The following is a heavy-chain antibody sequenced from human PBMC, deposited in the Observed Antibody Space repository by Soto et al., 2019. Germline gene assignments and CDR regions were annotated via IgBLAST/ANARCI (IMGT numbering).Heavy chain of an antibody. V-gene: IGHV1-8*01. D-gene: IGHD3-16*02. J-gene: IGHJ4*02. CDR1: GYTFTSYD. CDR3: AREIHLGELSYDY. CDR2: MNPNSGNT. Sequence: ASVTVSCKASGYTFTSYDINWVRQATGQGLEWMGWMNPNSGNTGYAQKFQGRVTMTRNTSISTAYMELSSLRSEDTAVYYCAREIHLGELSYDYWGQGTLVTVSS.